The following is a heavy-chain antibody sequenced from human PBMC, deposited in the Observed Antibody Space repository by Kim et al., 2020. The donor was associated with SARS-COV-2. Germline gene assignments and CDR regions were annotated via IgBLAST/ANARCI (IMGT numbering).Heavy chain of an antibody. Sequence: GGSLRLSCAASGFTFSSYGMHWVRQAPGKGLEWVAVISYDGSNKYYADSVKGRFTISRDNSKNTLYLQMNSLRAEDTAVYYCAKEVAVDSSGWPYFDYWGQGTLVTVSS. J-gene: IGHJ4*02. CDR3: AKEVAVDSSGWPYFDY. D-gene: IGHD6-19*01. CDR2: ISYDGSNK. V-gene: IGHV3-30*18. CDR1: GFTFSSYG.